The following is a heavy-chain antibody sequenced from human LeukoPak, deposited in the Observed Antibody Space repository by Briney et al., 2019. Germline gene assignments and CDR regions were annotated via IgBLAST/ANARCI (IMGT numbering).Heavy chain of an antibody. CDR2: IIPILGIA. Sequence: SVKVSCKASGGTFSSYTISWVRQASGQGLEWMGRIIPILGIANYAQKFQGRVTITADKSTSTAYMELDSLRSEDTAVYYCARGGGYDYGDYPLFYWGQGTLVTVSS. V-gene: IGHV1-69*02. CDR3: ARGGGYDYGDYPLFY. D-gene: IGHD4-17*01. J-gene: IGHJ4*02. CDR1: GGTFSSYT.